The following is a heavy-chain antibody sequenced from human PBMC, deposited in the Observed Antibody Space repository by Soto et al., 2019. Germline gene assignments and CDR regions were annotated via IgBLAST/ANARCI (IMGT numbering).Heavy chain of an antibody. D-gene: IGHD3-22*01. CDR3: VRATYFSDSSGYTRCLDY. Sequence: GGSLRLSCAGSGFTLSGHYIDWVRQAPGKGLEWVGRSRDKPQGYSTAYAASVKGRFTTSRDESKNSAYLQMNSLKTEDTAVYYCVRATYFSDSSGYTRCLDYWGQGTLVTVSS. CDR1: GFTLSGHY. J-gene: IGHJ4*02. CDR2: SRDKPQGYST. V-gene: IGHV3-72*01.